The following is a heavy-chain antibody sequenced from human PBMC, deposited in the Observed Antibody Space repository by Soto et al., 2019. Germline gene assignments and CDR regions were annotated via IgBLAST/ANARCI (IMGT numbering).Heavy chain of an antibody. D-gene: IGHD3-22*01. CDR3: VRATYFSDSSGYTRCLDY. Sequence: GGSLRLSCAGSGFTLSGHYIDWVRQAPGKGLEWVGRSRDKPQGYSTAYAASVKGRFTTSRDESKNSAYLQMNSLKTEDTAVYYCVRATYFSDSSGYTRCLDYWGQGTLVTVSS. CDR1: GFTLSGHY. J-gene: IGHJ4*02. CDR2: SRDKPQGYST. V-gene: IGHV3-72*01.